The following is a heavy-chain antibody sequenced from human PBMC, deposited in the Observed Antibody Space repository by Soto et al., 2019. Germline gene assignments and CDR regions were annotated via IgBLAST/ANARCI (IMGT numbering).Heavy chain of an antibody. CDR1: GYSFTSYW. Sequence: VEPLKISCKGSGYSFTSYWIGWVLQMPGKGLEWMGIIYPGDSDTRYSPSFQGQVTISADKSISTAYLQWSSLKASDTAMYYCARVHDFWSGYHLRYYYYGMDVWGQGTTVTVSS. D-gene: IGHD3-3*01. V-gene: IGHV5-51*01. J-gene: IGHJ6*02. CDR3: ARVHDFWSGYHLRYYYYGMDV. CDR2: IYPGDSDT.